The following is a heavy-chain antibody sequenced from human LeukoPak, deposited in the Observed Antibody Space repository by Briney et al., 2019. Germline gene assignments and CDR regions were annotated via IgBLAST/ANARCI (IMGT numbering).Heavy chain of an antibody. CDR2: INPSGGST. V-gene: IGHV1-46*01. J-gene: IGHJ4*02. CDR1: GYTFTSYY. Sequence: ASVKVSCTASGYTFTSYYMHWVRQAPGQGLEWMGIINPSGGSTSYAQKFQGRVTMTRDTSTSTVYMELSSLRSEDTAVYYCARVSHDSSGYYYLYSYYFDYWGQGTLVTVSS. CDR3: ARVSHDSSGYYYLYSYYFDY. D-gene: IGHD3-22*01.